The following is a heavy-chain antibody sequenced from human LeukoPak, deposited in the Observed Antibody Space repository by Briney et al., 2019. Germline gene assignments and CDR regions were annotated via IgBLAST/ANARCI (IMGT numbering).Heavy chain of an antibody. CDR1: GYTFTSYG. CDR3: ARVLYVYVWGSYRNFDY. CDR2: ISAYNGNT. D-gene: IGHD3-16*02. Sequence: ASVKVSCKASGYTFTSYGISWVRQAPGQGLEWMGWISAYNGNTNYAQKLQGRVTMTTDTSTSTAYMELRSLRSDDTAVYYCARVLYVYVWGSYRNFDYWGQGTLVTVSS. V-gene: IGHV1-18*01. J-gene: IGHJ4*02.